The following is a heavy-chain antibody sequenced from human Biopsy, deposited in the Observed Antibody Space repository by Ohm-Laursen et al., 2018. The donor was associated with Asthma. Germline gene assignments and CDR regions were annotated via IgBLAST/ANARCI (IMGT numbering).Heavy chain of an antibody. CDR3: ARGQGRGIQLWSLDP. CDR2: IHNSGNT. V-gene: IGHV4-59*01. CDR1: GGSISSDY. Sequence: GTLPLTWAVSGGSISSDYWSWLRQSPGKGLEWIGYIHNSGNTNYNPSLKSRVTISLDTSKNHFSLRLSFVTAADTAVYFCARGQGRGIQLWSLDPWGQGILVTVSS. J-gene: IGHJ5*02. D-gene: IGHD5-18*01.